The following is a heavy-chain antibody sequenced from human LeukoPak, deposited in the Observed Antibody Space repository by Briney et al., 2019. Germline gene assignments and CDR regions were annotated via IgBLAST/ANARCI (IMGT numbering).Heavy chain of an antibody. D-gene: IGHD3-10*01. CDR2: IGAYNGNT. CDR1: GYTFTSYG. Sequence: ASVKVSCKASGYTFTSYGISWVRQAPGQGLEWMGWIGAYNGNTNYAQKLQGRVTMTTDTSTSTAYMELRSLRSDDTAVYYCARAYGSGSYRSFAGNWFDPWGQGTLVTVSS. CDR3: ARAYGSGSYRSFAGNWFDP. V-gene: IGHV1-18*01. J-gene: IGHJ5*02.